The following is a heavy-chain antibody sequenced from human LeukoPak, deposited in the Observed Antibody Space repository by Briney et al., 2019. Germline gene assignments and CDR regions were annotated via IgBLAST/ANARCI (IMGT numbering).Heavy chain of an antibody. CDR3: AREAAGTGTFDY. J-gene: IGHJ4*02. CDR1: GFTFSSNY. Sequence: GGSLRLSCAASGFTFSSNYMSWVRQAPGKGLEWVSVIYSGGSTFYADSVKGRFTISIDNSKNTLYLQMNSLRAEDTAVYYCAREAAGTGTFDYWGQGTLVTVSS. D-gene: IGHD6-13*01. CDR2: IYSGGST. V-gene: IGHV3-53*01.